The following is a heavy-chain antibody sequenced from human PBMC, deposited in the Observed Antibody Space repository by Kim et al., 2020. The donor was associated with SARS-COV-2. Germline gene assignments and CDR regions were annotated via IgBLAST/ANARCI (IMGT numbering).Heavy chain of an antibody. J-gene: IGHJ3*02. D-gene: IGHD5-18*01. V-gene: IGHV3-11*03. CDR3: STVDTAMVEAFDI. Sequence: GRITISRDNAQNSLYLQMNSLRAEDTAVYYCSTVDTAMVEAFDIWGQGTMVTVSS.